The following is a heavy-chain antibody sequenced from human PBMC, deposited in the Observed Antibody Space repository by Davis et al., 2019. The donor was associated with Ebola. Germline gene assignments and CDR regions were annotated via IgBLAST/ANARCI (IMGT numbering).Heavy chain of an antibody. Sequence: ASVKVSCKASGYTFTNYYMHWVRQAPGQGLEWMGRINPYSGGASFAQKFQGRVTMTRDTSITTANMELSRLRSDDTAVYYCARLSFGEVGFDFWGQGTLVTVSS. CDR2: INPYSGGA. D-gene: IGHD3-10*01. CDR3: ARLSFGEVGFDF. J-gene: IGHJ4*01. CDR1: GYTFTNYY. V-gene: IGHV1-2*06.